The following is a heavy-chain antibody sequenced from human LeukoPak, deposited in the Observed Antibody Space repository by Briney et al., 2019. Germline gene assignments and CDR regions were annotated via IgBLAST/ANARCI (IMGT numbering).Heavy chain of an antibody. J-gene: IGHJ4*02. CDR3: ARDRGAAAAFLDY. CDR1: GFTFSNYA. Sequence: PGGSLRLSCSASGFTFSNYAMHWVRQAPGKGLEYVSGVSSNGGSTYYADSVKGRFTVSRDNSKNTLYLQMNSLRAEDTAVYYCARDRGAAAAFLDYWGQGTLVTVSS. V-gene: IGHV3-64*04. D-gene: IGHD6-13*01. CDR2: VSSNGGST.